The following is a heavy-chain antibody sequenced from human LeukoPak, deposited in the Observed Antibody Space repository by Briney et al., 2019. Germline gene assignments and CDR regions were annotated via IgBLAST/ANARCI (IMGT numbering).Heavy chain of an antibody. CDR1: GGTFSSYA. V-gene: IGHV1-69*06. CDR3: ARGLWGDFWSGDYYYYYMDV. D-gene: IGHD3-3*01. J-gene: IGHJ6*03. Sequence: SVKVSCKASGGTFSSYAISWVRQAPGQGLGWMGGIISIFGTANYAQKFQGRVTITADKSTSTAYMELSSLRSEDTAVYYCARGLWGDFWSGDYYYYYMDVWGEGTTVTVSS. CDR2: IISIFGTA.